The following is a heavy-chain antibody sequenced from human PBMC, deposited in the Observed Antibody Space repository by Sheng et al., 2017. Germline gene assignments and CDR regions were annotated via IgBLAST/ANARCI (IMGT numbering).Heavy chain of an antibody. Sequence: EVQLLESGGGLVQPGGSLRLSCAASGFTFSSYAMSWVRQAPGKGLQWVSALSGTGGDTYYADSVKGRFTISRDNSKNTLYLQMNSLRAEDTAVYYCAKDYGANQFDYWGQGTLVTVSS. D-gene: IGHD3-10*01. V-gene: IGHV3-23*01. CDR2: LSGTGGDT. CDR3: AKDYGANQFDY. CDR1: GFTFSSYA. J-gene: IGHJ4*02.